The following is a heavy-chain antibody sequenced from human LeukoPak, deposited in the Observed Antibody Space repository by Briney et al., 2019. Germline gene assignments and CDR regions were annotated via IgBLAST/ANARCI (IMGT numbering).Heavy chain of an antibody. CDR2: IGSRTI. Sequence: GGSLRLSCAPSGFSVSDYSMHWVRQAPGKGLEWVSYIGSRTIYAESVKGRFTISRDNAKNSLYQQMNSLRAEDTAVYYCARDGPALSEGYLDYWGQGTLVTVSS. D-gene: IGHD1-26*01. CDR1: GFSVSDYS. V-gene: IGHV3-48*01. CDR3: ARDGPALSEGYLDY. J-gene: IGHJ4*02.